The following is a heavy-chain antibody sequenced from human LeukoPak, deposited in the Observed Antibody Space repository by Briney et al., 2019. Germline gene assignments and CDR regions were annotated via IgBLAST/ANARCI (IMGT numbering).Heavy chain of an antibody. CDR1: GFTFSSYA. J-gene: IGHJ4*02. D-gene: IGHD5-18*01. Sequence: GGSLRLSCAASGFTFSSYAMSWVRQAPGKGLEWVSAISGSGGSTYYADSVKGRFTISRDNSKNTLYLQMNSLRAEDTAVYYCAKARTRIQLWFRLPDYWGQGTLVTVSS. CDR3: AKARTRIQLWFRLPDY. V-gene: IGHV3-23*01. CDR2: ISGSGGST.